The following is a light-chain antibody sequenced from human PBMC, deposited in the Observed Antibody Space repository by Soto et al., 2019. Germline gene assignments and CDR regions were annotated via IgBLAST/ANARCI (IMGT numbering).Light chain of an antibody. CDR2: EVS. J-gene: IGLJ1*01. Sequence: QSVLTQPASVSGSPGQSITISCTGTSSDVGSYDSVSWYQQHSGKAPKLMMYEVSNRPSGVSNRFSGSKSGNTASLTISGLQAEDEGDYYCSSYRTSGTLYVFGTGTKVTVL. V-gene: IGLV2-14*03. CDR3: SSYRTSGTLYV. CDR1: SSDVGSYDS.